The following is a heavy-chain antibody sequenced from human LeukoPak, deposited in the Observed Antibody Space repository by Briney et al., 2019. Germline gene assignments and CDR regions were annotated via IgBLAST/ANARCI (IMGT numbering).Heavy chain of an antibody. J-gene: IGHJ5*02. CDR2: IIPIFGTA. CDR3: ARGRGSYFSDWFDP. Sequence: SVRVSCKASGGTFSSYAISWVRQAPGQGLEWMGGIIPIFGTANYAQKFQGRVTITTDESTSKAYMELSSLRSEDTAVYYCARGRGSYFSDWFDPWGQGTLVTVSS. V-gene: IGHV1-69*05. D-gene: IGHD1-26*01. CDR1: GGTFSSYA.